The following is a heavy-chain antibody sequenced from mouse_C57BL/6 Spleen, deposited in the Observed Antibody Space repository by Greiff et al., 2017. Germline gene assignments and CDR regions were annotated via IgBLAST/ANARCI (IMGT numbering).Heavy chain of an antibody. Sequence: DVQLEESGAGLVKPGGSLKLSCAASGYTFSSYAMSWVRQTPEKRLEWVAYISSGGDYSYYTDTVKGRSTISRDNARTTHYLQISSLTSEDTAMYCCTRDGGYDPYFDYGGGGTTLAVSS. D-gene: IGHD2-2*01. CDR3: TRDGGYDPYFDY. J-gene: IGHJ2*01. CDR2: ISSGGDYS. V-gene: IGHV5-9-1*02. CDR1: GYTFSSYA.